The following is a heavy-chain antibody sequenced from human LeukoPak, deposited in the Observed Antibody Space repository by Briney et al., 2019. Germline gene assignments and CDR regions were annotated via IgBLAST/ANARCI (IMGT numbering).Heavy chain of an antibody. CDR1: GFTFSSYG. J-gene: IGHJ4*02. CDR3: AKGGSGDYLYYFDY. D-gene: IGHD4-17*01. Sequence: PGRSLRLSCAASGFTFSSYGMHWVRQAPGKGLEWVAVISYDGSNKYYADSVKGRFTISRDNSKNTLYLQMNSLRAEDTAVYYCAKGGSGDYLYYFDYWGQGTLVTVSS. CDR2: ISYDGSNK. V-gene: IGHV3-30*18.